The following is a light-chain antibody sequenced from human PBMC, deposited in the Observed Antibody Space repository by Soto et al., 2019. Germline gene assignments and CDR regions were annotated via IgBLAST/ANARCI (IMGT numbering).Light chain of an antibody. CDR3: SSYAGGNRV. J-gene: IGLJ1*01. V-gene: IGLV2-8*01. CDR2: EVS. CDR1: SSDVGHYNY. Sequence: QSALTQPPSASGSPGQSVTISCTGISSDVGHYNYVSWYQQHPGKAPKLMIYEVSKWPSGVPDRFSGSKSGNTASLTVSRLQAEDEADYYCSSYAGGNRVFGTGTKLTVL.